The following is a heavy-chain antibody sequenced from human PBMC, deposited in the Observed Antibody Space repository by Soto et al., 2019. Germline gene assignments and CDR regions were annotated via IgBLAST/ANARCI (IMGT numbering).Heavy chain of an antibody. CDR3: ARHYGYTYGPDY. D-gene: IGHD5-18*01. CDR1: GGSIGSYY. Sequence: SETLSLTCTVSGGSIGSYYWSWIRQPPGKGLEWIGHVYYSGTTNYNPSLESRVTISVDASKNQFSLRLTSVTAADTAVYYCARHYGYTYGPDYWGQGAQVTVSS. J-gene: IGHJ4*02. V-gene: IGHV4-59*01. CDR2: VYYSGTT.